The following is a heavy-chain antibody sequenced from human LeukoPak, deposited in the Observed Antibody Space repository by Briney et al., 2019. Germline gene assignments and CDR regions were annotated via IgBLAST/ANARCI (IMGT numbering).Heavy chain of an antibody. D-gene: IGHD6-19*01. CDR3: ARAEYSSGWTPD. V-gene: IGHV4-31*03. J-gene: IGHJ4*02. CDR1: GGSISSGVYY. Sequence: PSGTLSLTCTVSGGSISSGVYYWSWIRQHPEKGLEWIGYIYYSGTTYYNPSLKSRVTISVDTSKNQFSLKLSSVTAADTAVYYCARAEYSSGWTPDWGQGTLVTVSS. CDR2: IYYSGTT.